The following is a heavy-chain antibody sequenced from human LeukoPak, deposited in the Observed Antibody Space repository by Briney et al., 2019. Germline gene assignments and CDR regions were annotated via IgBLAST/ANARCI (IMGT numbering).Heavy chain of an antibody. CDR2: ISDDGTHT. V-gene: IGHV3-74*01. Sequence: PGGSLRLSCAASGFTFSTFWMHWVRQSPGKGLEWVSRISDDGTHTGYADSVKGRFTISRDNAKSTLYLQMNSLRADDTAVYYCTRVFATGPSFDYWGKGTLVTVSS. J-gene: IGHJ4*02. CDR1: GFTFSTFW. D-gene: IGHD3-9*01. CDR3: TRVFATGPSFDY.